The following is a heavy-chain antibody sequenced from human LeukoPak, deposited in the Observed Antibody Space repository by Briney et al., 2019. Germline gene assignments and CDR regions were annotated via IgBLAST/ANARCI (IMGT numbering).Heavy chain of an antibody. D-gene: IGHD3-16*01. CDR2: ITSSGDGT. J-gene: IGHJ5*02. Sequence: GGSLRLSCEASGFTFTSYAMHWVRQAPGKGLEWVSSITSSGDGTFYTDALSGRFTISRDNGKKAVFLQMKNLRRGDSALYYCGKGTATSGQQNFNFGARGPRVPVPSPPPRG. CDR1: GFTFTSYA. V-gene: IGHV3-23*01. CDR3: GKGTATSGQQNFNFGARGPRVPVPSPPP.